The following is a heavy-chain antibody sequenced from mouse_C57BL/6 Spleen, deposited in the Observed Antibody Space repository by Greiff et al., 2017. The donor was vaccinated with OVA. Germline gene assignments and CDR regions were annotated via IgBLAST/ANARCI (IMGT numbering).Heavy chain of an antibody. V-gene: IGHV1-74*01. J-gene: IGHJ3*01. Sequence: VQLQQPGAELVKPGASVKVSCKASGYTFTSYWMHWVKQRPGQGLEWIGRIHPSDSDTNYNQKFKGKATLTVDKSSSTAYMQLSSVTSEDSAVYYCASHYYGSSPFAYWGQGTLVTVSA. CDR1: GYTFTSYW. CDR2: IHPSDSDT. CDR3: ASHYYGSSPFAY. D-gene: IGHD1-1*01.